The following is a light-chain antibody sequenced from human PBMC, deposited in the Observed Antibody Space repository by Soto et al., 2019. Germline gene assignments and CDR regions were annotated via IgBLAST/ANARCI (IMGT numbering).Light chain of an antibody. CDR3: QQRSNWPPIT. J-gene: IGKJ5*01. Sequence: EIVLTQSPVTLSVSPGDRAALSCRASQSVSTNLAWYQQKPGQPPRLLIYAASTRATGVPARFSGGGSGTDFTLTIDNLEPEDFAIYYCQQRSNWPPITFGQGARLEIK. CDR2: AAS. CDR1: QSVSTN. V-gene: IGKV3-11*01.